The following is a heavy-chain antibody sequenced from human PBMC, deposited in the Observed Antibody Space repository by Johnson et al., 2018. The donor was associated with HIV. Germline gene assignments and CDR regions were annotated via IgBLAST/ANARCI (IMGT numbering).Heavy chain of an antibody. Sequence: VQLVESGGGLVQPGGSLRLSCAASGFTFDDYAMHWVRQAPGKGLEWVSGISWNSGSIGYADSVKGRFTISRDNAKNSLYLQMNSLRAEDTALYYCAKGYNWNYCESWGQGTMVTVSS. V-gene: IGHV3-9*01. CDR2: ISWNSGSI. J-gene: IGHJ3*01. CDR3: AKGYNWNYCES. CDR1: GFTFDDYA. D-gene: IGHD1-7*01.